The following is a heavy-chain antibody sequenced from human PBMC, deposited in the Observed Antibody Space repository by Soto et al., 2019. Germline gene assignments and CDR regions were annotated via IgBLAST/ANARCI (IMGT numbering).Heavy chain of an antibody. CDR2: ISYDGSNK. CDR1: GFTFSSYA. V-gene: IGHV3-30-3*01. J-gene: IGHJ4*02. Sequence: GGSLRLSCAASGFTFSSYAMHWVRQAPGKGLEWVAVISYDGSNKYYADSVKGRFTISRDNAKNSLYLQMNSLRDEDTAVYYCARDLAYYDSRNEYWGQGTLVTVSS. D-gene: IGHD3-22*01. CDR3: ARDLAYYDSRNEY.